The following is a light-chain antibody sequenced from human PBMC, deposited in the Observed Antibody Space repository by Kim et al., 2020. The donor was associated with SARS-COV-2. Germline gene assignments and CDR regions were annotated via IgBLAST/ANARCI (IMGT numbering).Light chain of an antibody. CDR3: CSYPGSFTYVV. CDR1: RSDVGGYNY. J-gene: IGLJ2*01. V-gene: IGLV2-11*01. CDR2: DVT. Sequence: QSVTISCAGTRSDVGGYNYVSLYQQLPGKAPKLIIYDVTRRPSGVPDRFSGSKSGNTASLTISGLQAEDEADYYCCSYPGSFTYVVFGGGTQLTVL.